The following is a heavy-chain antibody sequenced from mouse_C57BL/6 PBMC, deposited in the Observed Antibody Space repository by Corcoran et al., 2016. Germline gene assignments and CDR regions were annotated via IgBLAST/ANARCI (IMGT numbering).Heavy chain of an antibody. CDR2: IDPEDGET. J-gene: IGHJ2*01. CDR1: GFNIKDYY. CDR3: ARCGTTVDY. D-gene: IGHD1-1*01. V-gene: IGHV14-2*01. Sequence: EVQLQQSGAELVKPGASVKLSCTATGFNIKDYYMHWVMQRTEQGLEWIGSIDPEDGETKYDTKFQGKATITVDTYSNTSYLQLSSLTSDDTTVYYCARCGTTVDYWGQGTTLTVSS.